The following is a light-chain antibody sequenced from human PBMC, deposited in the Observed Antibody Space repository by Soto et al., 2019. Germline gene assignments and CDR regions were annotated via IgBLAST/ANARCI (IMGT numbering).Light chain of an antibody. CDR2: WAS. Sequence: DIVMTQSPDSLAVSLGERATINCKSSQSLFYSSDNKDYLAWYQQKPGQSPKLVMYWASSRESGVPDRFSGGGSGTDFTLTINSLQAADVAVYYCQQYFHAPISFGQGTRLVIK. CDR1: QSLFYSSDNKDY. V-gene: IGKV4-1*01. CDR3: QQYFHAPIS. J-gene: IGKJ5*01.